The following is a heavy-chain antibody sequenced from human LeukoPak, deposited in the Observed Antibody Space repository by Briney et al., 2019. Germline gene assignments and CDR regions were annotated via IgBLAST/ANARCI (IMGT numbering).Heavy chain of an antibody. V-gene: IGHV1-69*04. CDR2: IIPILGIA. CDR1: GGTFSSYA. D-gene: IGHD5-18*01. CDR3: ATGARYSYGSRHAFDI. Sequence: GSSVKVSCKASGGTFSSYAISWVRQAPGQGLEWMGRIIPILGIANYAQKFQGRVTITADKSTSTAYMELSSLRSEDTVVYYCATGARYSYGSRHAFDIWGQGTMVTVSS. J-gene: IGHJ3*02.